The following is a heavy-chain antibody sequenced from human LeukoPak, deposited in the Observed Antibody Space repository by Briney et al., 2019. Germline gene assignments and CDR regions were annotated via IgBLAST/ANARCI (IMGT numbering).Heavy chain of an antibody. Sequence: TSETLSLTCTVSGAFISTYYWSWIRQPPGKGLEWIGYIYYSGSTNYNPSLKSRVTISVDTSKNQFSLKLSSVTAADTAVYYCARIEGYCSSTSCFRGDWFDPWGQGTLVTVSS. CDR1: GAFISTYY. J-gene: IGHJ5*02. D-gene: IGHD2-2*01. CDR2: IYYSGST. CDR3: ARIEGYCSSTSCFRGDWFDP. V-gene: IGHV4-59*01.